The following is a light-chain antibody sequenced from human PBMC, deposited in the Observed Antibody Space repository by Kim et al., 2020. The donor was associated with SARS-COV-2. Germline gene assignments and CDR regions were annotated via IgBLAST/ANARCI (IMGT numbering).Light chain of an antibody. CDR1: NIGSKS. Sequence: SYELTQPPSVSVAPGETASITCGGHNIGSKSVHWYQQRPGQAPGLIIYYDNERPSGIPERFSGSNSDNTATLTINRVEAGDEADYYCQVWDSSTDHVVFG. CDR3: QVWDSSTDHVV. CDR2: YDN. V-gene: IGLV3-21*04. J-gene: IGLJ2*01.